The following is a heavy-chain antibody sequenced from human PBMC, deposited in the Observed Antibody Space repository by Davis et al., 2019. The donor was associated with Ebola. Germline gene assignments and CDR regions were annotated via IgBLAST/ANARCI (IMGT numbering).Heavy chain of an antibody. CDR3: AREPQPLGGSCYSLGCYFDF. CDR1: GYAFSNYG. D-gene: IGHD2-15*01. Sequence: ASVKVSCKASGYAFSNYGLNWVRRAPGQGLEWVGWISGHSGHTNYAQKFQGRVTMTRDTSTSTAYMELRTLGSDDTAVYYCAREPQPLGGSCYSLGCYFDFWGQGTLVTVSS. J-gene: IGHJ4*02. CDR2: ISGHSGHT. V-gene: IGHV1-18*01.